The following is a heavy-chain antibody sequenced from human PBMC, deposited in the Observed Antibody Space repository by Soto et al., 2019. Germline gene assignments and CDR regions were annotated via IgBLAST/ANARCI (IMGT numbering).Heavy chain of an antibody. Sequence: GGSLRLSCAASGFTFSSYAMSWVRQAPGKGLEWVSAISGSGGSTYYADSVKGRFTISRDNSKNTLYLQMNSLRTEDTALYYCAKGPYCGGDCYYQYFQHWGQGTLVTVSS. V-gene: IGHV3-23*01. CDR1: GFTFSSYA. J-gene: IGHJ1*01. CDR2: ISGSGGST. D-gene: IGHD2-21*02. CDR3: AKGPYCGGDCYYQYFQH.